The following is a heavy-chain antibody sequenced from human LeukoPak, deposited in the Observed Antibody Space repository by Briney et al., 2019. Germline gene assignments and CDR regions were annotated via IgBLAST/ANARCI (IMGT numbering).Heavy chain of an antibody. J-gene: IGHJ5*02. D-gene: IGHD6-19*01. Sequence: ASVKVSCKASGYTFTGYYMHWVRQAPGQGLEWMGWINPNSGGTNYAQKFQGRVTMTRDTSISTAYMELSRLRSDDTAVYYCARVQWLVRIGWFDPWGQGTLVTVSS. CDR3: ARVQWLVRIGWFDP. CDR1: GYTFTGYY. CDR2: INPNSGGT. V-gene: IGHV1-2*02.